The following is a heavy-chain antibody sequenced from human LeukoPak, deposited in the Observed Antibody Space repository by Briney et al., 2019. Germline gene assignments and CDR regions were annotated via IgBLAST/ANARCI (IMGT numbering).Heavy chain of an antibody. J-gene: IGHJ4*02. CDR1: GFTFSSYA. D-gene: IGHD2-2*01. Sequence: GGSLRLSCAASGFTFSSYAMSWVRQAPGKGLEWVAFIKFHGHETFYADSVKGRFTISRDNSKNTLYLQMNSLRAEDTAVYYCARDCSSATCYAAFDYWGQGTLVTVSS. CDR3: ARDCSSATCYAAFDY. CDR2: IKFHGHET. V-gene: IGHV3-23*01.